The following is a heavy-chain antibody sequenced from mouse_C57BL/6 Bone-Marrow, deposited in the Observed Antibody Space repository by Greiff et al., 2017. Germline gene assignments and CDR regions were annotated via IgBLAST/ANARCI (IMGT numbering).Heavy chain of an antibody. CDR1: GYTFTSYW. V-gene: IGHV1-59*01. CDR2: IDPSDSYT. J-gene: IGHJ1*03. Sequence: QVQLQQPGAELVRPGTSVKLSCKASGYTFTSYWMHWVKQRPGQGLEWIGVIDPSDSYTNYNQKFQGKATLTVDTSSSTAYMQLSSLTSEDSAVYYCARWDYGSSYGWYFDVWGTGTTVTVSS. D-gene: IGHD1-1*01. CDR3: ARWDYGSSYGWYFDV.